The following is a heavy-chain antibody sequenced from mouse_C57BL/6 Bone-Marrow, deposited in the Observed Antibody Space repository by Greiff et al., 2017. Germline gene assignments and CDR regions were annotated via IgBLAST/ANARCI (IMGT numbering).Heavy chain of an antibody. V-gene: IGHV1-15*01. CDR2: IDPETGGT. J-gene: IGHJ4*01. CDR1: GYTFTDYE. D-gene: IGHD2-4*01. CDR3: TRKAYYDYARRSMAN. Sequence: QVQLQQSGAELVRPGASVTLSCKASGYTFTDYEMHWVKQTPVHGLEWIGAIDPETGGTAYNQKFKGKAILTADKSSSTAYMELRSLTSGDSAVYYGTRKAYYDYARRSMANWGQGTAVTVSA.